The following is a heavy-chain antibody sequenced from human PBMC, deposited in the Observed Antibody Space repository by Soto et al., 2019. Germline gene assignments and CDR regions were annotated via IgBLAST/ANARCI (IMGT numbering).Heavy chain of an antibody. CDR2: IYSGGST. CDR3: ARARYGADFDYFDY. CDR1: GFTVSSNY. V-gene: IGHV3-53*01. Sequence: GGSLRLSCAASGFTVSSNYMSWVRQAPGKGLEWVSVIYSGGSTYYADSVKGRFTISRDNSKNTLYLQMNSLRAEDTAVYYCARARYGADFDYFDYWGQGTLVTVSS. J-gene: IGHJ4*02. D-gene: IGHD5-18*01.